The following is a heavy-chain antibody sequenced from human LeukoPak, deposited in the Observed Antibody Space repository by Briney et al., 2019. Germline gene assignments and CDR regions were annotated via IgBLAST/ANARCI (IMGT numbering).Heavy chain of an antibody. CDR1: RFIFTSYS. CDR2: ISSSSSTI. D-gene: IGHD3-22*01. J-gene: IGHJ4*02. V-gene: IGHV3-48*01. CDR3: ARGFHRYNYDSGAYSVY. Sequence: GGSLRLSCAASRFIFTSYSMNWVRQAPGKGLEWISYISSSSSTIYYADSVRGRFTISRDNAKNSLYLQMNSLRAEDTAVYYCARGFHRYNYDSGAYSVYWGQGTLVTVSS.